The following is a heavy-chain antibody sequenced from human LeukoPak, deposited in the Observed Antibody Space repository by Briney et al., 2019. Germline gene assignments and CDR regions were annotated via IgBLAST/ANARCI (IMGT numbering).Heavy chain of an antibody. CDR1: GFTFSSYS. D-gene: IGHD4-23*01. J-gene: IGHJ4*02. CDR3: VRAIGSNTL. Sequence: GGSLRLSCAASGFTFSSYSMNWVRQAPGKVLEWVANINQDGSEKYYVDSVKGRFTISRDNAKNSLYLQMNSLRAEDTAVYFCVRAIGSNTLWGQGTLVTVSS. CDR2: INQDGSEK. V-gene: IGHV3-7*01.